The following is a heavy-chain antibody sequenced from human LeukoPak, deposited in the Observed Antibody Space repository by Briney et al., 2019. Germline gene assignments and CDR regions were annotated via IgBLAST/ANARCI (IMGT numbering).Heavy chain of an antibody. Sequence: SETLSLTCTVSGGSISSYYWSWIRQPAGKGLEWIGRIYTSGSTNYNPSLKSRVTMSVDTSKNQFSLKLSSVTAAGTAVYYCASIVVVTAADPSDAFDIWGQGTMVTVSS. J-gene: IGHJ3*02. CDR1: GGSISSYY. CDR3: ASIVVVTAADPSDAFDI. D-gene: IGHD2-21*02. V-gene: IGHV4-4*07. CDR2: IYTSGST.